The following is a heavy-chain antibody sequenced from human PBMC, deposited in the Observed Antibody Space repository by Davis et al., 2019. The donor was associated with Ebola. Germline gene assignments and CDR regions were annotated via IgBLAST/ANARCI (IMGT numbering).Heavy chain of an antibody. D-gene: IGHD4-17*01. Sequence: GESLKISCAASGFTFSSYGMHWVRQAPGKGLEWVAVISYDGSNKYYVDPVKGRFTISRDTSKNTVYLQMNSLRAEDTAIYFCVRGDYAYFDYWGQGTLVIVSS. V-gene: IGHV3-30*03. CDR2: ISYDGSNK. CDR3: VRGDYAYFDY. J-gene: IGHJ4*02. CDR1: GFTFSSYG.